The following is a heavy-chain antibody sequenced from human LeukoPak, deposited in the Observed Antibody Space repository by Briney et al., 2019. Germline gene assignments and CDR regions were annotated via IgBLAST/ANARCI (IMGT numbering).Heavy chain of an antibody. CDR2: INPNSGGT. CDR3: ARYNWNDQNFDY. Sequence: GSVKVSCKASGYTFTGYYLHWVRQAPGQGLEWMGWINPNSGGTNYAQKFQSRVTMTRDTSISTAYMELSRLRSDDTAVYYCARYNWNDQNFDYWGQGTLVTVSS. V-gene: IGHV1-2*02. CDR1: GYTFTGYY. J-gene: IGHJ4*02. D-gene: IGHD1-20*01.